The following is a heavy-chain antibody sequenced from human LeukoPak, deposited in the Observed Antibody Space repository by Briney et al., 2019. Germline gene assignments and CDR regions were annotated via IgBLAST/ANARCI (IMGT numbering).Heavy chain of an antibody. D-gene: IGHD3-22*01. V-gene: IGHV3-48*04. J-gene: IGHJ3*02. CDR2: IRSSSRTI. CDR1: GFTFSSYS. Sequence: GGSLRLSCAASGFTFSSYSMNWVRRAPGKGLEWVSYIRSSSRTIYYADSVKGRFTISRDNAKNSLYLQMNSLRAEDTAVYYCARSGYYYDSSGYRAFDIWGQGTMVTVSS. CDR3: ARSGYYYDSSGYRAFDI.